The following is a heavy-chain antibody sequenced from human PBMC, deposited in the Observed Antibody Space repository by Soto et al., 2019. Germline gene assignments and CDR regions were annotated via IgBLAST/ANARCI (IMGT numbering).Heavy chain of an antibody. D-gene: IGHD2-8*01. CDR1: GYTFTGYY. J-gene: IGHJ4*02. Sequence: ASVKVSCKASGYTFTGYYMHWVRQAPGQGLEWMGWINPNSGGTNYAQKFQGWVTMTRDTSISTAYMELSRLRSDDTAVYYCARGGYCTNGVCYFDYWGQGTLLTISS. V-gene: IGHV1-2*04. CDR2: INPNSGGT. CDR3: ARGGYCTNGVCYFDY.